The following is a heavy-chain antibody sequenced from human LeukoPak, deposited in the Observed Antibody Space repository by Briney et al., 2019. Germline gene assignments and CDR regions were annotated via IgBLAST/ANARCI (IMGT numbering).Heavy chain of an antibody. CDR3: ARARPFYYYYGMDV. CDR2: ISSSGSTI. J-gene: IGHJ6*02. CDR1: GFTFSSYE. V-gene: IGHV3-48*03. Sequence: GGSLRLSCAASGFTFSSYEMNRVRQAPGKGLEWVSYISSSGSTIYYADSVKGRFTISRDNAKNSLYLQMNSLRAEDTAVYYCARARPFYYYYGMDVWGQGTTVTVSS.